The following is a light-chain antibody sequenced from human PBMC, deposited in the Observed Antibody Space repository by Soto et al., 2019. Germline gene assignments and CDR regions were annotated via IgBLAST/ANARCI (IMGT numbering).Light chain of an antibody. J-gene: IGLJ2*01. Sequence: QSVLTQPSSASGTPGQRVTISCSGGSSNIGGNTAHWYQQFPGTASKLLIYNNHQRPSGVPDRFSGSKSGTSASLAISGLQSEDDAMYYCAAWDDSLSGPVFGEGTKLTVL. CDR2: NNH. CDR3: AAWDDSLSGPV. CDR1: SSNIGGNT. V-gene: IGLV1-44*01.